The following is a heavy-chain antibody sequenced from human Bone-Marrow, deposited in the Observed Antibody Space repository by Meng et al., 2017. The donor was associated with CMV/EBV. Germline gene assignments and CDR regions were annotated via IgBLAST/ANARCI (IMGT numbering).Heavy chain of an antibody. V-gene: IGHV1-2*02. CDR1: GYTFTGYY. CDR2: INPNSGGT. CDR3: AREAAAAGTYYYYYGMDV. Sequence: ASVKVSCKASGYTFTGYYMHWVRQAPGQGLEWMGWINPNSGGTNYAQKFQGRVTVTRDTSISTAYMELSRLRSDDTAVYYCAREAAAAGTYYYYYGMDVWGQGTTVTVSS. D-gene: IGHD6-13*01. J-gene: IGHJ6*02.